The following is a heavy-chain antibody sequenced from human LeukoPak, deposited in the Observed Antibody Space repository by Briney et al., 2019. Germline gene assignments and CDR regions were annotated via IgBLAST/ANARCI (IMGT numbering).Heavy chain of an antibody. Sequence: GGSLRLSCAASGFTFSSYAMHWVRQAPGKGLEWVAVISYDGSNKYYADSVKGRFTISRDNSKNTLYLQMNSLRAEDTAVYYCAKDFWVVRGVISHYGMDVWGQGTTVTVSS. D-gene: IGHD3-10*01. V-gene: IGHV3-30*18. CDR1: GFTFSSYA. J-gene: IGHJ6*02. CDR3: AKDFWVVRGVISHYGMDV. CDR2: ISYDGSNK.